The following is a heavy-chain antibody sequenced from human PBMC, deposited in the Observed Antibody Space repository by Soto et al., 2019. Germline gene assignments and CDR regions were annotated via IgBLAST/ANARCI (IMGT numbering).Heavy chain of an antibody. D-gene: IGHD6-13*01. CDR2: IIPIFGTA. CDR1: GGTFSSYA. Sequence: ASVKVSCKASGGTFSSYAISWVRQAPGQGLEWMGGIIPIFGTANYAQKFQGRVTITADESTSTAYMELSSLRSEDTAVYYCARVTHQQLVRYYYCGMDFWGQGTTVTVSS. CDR3: ARVTHQQLVRYYYCGMDF. J-gene: IGHJ6*02. V-gene: IGHV1-69*13.